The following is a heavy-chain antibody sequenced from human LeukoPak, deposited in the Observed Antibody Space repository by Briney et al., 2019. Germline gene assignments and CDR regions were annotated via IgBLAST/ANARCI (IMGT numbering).Heavy chain of an antibody. CDR1: GFTFSSYA. CDR2: ISYDGSNK. V-gene: IGHV3-30-3*01. CDR3: ARDPYVVRGPWRWFDP. J-gene: IGHJ5*02. Sequence: GGSLRLSCAASGFTFSSYAMHWVRQAPGKGLEWVAVISYDGSNKYYADSVKGGLTISRDNSKNTLYMQLISLRAEDTAEYYCARDPYVVRGPWRWFDPCRQGNLVTVSS. D-gene: IGHD3-10*01.